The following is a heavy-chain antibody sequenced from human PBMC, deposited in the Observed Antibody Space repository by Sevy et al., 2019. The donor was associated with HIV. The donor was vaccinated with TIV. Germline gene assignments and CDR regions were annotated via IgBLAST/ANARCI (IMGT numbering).Heavy chain of an antibody. D-gene: IGHD1-1*01. CDR3: ARGDELNSYYYGMDV. CDR2: TYYSSKWYN. J-gene: IGHJ6*02. Sequence: SQTLSLTCAISGDSVSSSSAAWNWFRQSPSRGLEWLGRTYYSSKWYNNYAVSVKSRVTINPDKSENQFSLHLNSVTPEDTAVYCCARGDELNSYYYGMDVWGQGTTVTVSS. V-gene: IGHV6-1*01. CDR1: GDSVSSSSAA.